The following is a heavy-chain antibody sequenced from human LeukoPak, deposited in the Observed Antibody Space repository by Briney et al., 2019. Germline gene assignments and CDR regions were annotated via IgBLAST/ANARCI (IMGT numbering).Heavy chain of an antibody. CDR1: GGSIHSY. CDR2: ISGSGTI. J-gene: IGHJ5*02. CDR3: ARDSGTTGEVKFDP. Sequence: PSETLSPTCTVSGGSIHSYWSWIRQPAGKGLEWIGRISGSGTITYNPALQSRLTISIDTSKNQFSLKLMSVTAADTAVYYCARDSGTTGEVKFDPWGQGTLVTVSS. D-gene: IGHD3-10*01. V-gene: IGHV4-4*07.